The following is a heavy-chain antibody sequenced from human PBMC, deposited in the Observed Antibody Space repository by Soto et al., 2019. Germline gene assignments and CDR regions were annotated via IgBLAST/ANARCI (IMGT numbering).Heavy chain of an antibody. CDR3: ARVVVGYYYSMDV. J-gene: IGHJ6*02. CDR1: GGTFSSYA. D-gene: IGHD3-16*02. Sequence: QVQLVQSGAEVKKPGSSVKVSCKASGGTFSSYAISWVRQAPGQGLEWMGGIIPIFGTANYAQKFQGKVKNTADESTNTAYMELSSLRSEDTAVYYCARVVVGYYYSMDVWGQGSTVTVSS. CDR2: IIPIFGTA. V-gene: IGHV1-69*01.